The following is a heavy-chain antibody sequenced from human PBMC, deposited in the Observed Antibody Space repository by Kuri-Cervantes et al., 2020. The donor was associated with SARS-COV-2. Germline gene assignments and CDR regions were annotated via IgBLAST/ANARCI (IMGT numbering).Heavy chain of an antibody. D-gene: IGHD3-3*01. Sequence: SVKVSCKASGYTFTSYGISWVRQAPGQGLEWMGGIIPIFGTANYAQKFQGRVTITADESTSTAYMELSSLRSEDTAVYYCAADYDFWSGYYTRRGRHYYYYGMDVWGQGTTVTVSS. CDR2: IIPIFGTA. J-gene: IGHJ6*02. CDR1: GYTFTSYG. V-gene: IGHV1-69*13. CDR3: AADYDFWSGYYTRRGRHYYYYGMDV.